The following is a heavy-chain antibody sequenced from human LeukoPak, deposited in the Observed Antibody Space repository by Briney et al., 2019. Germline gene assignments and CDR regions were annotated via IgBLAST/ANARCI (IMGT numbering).Heavy chain of an antibody. J-gene: IGHJ4*02. CDR2: IYPGDSDT. CDR3: ARDVGSNSSSVRDY. D-gene: IGHD4-23*01. V-gene: IGHV5-51*01. Sequence: GESLKISCKGSGYNFTSYWIGWVRQMPGKGLEWMGIIYPGDSDTRYSPSFEGQVTISADKSISTAYLQWSSLKASDTAVYYCARDVGSNSSSVRDYWGQGTLVTVSS. CDR1: GYNFTSYW.